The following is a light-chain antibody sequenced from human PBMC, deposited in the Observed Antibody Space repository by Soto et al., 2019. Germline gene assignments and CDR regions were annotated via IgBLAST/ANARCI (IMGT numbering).Light chain of an antibody. CDR3: QQSYSSPQT. V-gene: IGKV1-39*01. CDR2: LTS. CDR1: QTVNSY. J-gene: IGKJ3*01. Sequence: DIQMTQSPSSLSASVGDRVTITCRASQTVNSYLNWYQQKPGEAPKLLIYLTSSLQSGVPSRFSGSGSGTDFTLTISSLQHEDFETYYCQQSYSSPQTFGPGTKVDIK.